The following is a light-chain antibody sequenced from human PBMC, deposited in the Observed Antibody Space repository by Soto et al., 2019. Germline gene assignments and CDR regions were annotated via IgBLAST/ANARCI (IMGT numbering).Light chain of an antibody. J-gene: IGLJ3*02. Sequence: QSALTQPPSASGSPGQSVTISCTGTNSDVGGYNYVSWYQQYPGRAPKLMIYEVTKRPSGVPDRFSGSKSGNTASLTVSGLQAEDEADYYCSSYAASNNFYFVFGGGTMLTVL. CDR3: SSYAASNNFYFV. V-gene: IGLV2-8*01. CDR2: EVT. CDR1: NSDVGGYNY.